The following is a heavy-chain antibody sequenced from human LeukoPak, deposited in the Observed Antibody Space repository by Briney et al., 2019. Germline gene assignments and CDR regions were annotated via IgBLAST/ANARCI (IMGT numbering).Heavy chain of an antibody. D-gene: IGHD6-19*01. CDR3: TVAIGVAGTDAFDI. CDR1: GGSTRSYY. CDR2: IYYSGST. J-gene: IGHJ3*02. V-gene: IGHV4-59*08. Sequence: SETLSHTCTDPGGSTRSYYWSWIRPPPGKGLEWIGYIYYSGSTNYNPSLKSRVTISVDTSKNQFTLKLSAVAAADTSVYYCTVAIGVAGTDAFDIWGKGTMVTVSS.